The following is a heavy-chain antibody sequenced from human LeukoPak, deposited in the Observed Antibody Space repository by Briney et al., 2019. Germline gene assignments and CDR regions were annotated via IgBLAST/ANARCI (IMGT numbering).Heavy chain of an antibody. V-gene: IGHV4-34*01. J-gene: IGHJ6*02. CDR1: GGSFSGYY. D-gene: IGHD3-10*01. CDR3: ARDIYYYGSGSYLYYGMDV. CDR2: INHSGGT. Sequence: SETLSLTCAVYGGSFSGYYWSWIRQPPGKGLEWIGEINHSGGTNYNPSLKSRVTISVDTSKNQFSLKLSSVTAADTAVYYCARDIYYYGSGSYLYYGMDVWGQGTTVTVSS.